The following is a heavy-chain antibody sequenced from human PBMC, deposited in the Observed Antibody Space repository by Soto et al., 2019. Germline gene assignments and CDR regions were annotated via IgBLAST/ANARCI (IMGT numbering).Heavy chain of an antibody. CDR3: ARGPYSGSYLNWFDP. CDR2: VIPILGMA. J-gene: IGHJ5*02. Sequence: GASVKVSCKASGGTFSSYSFSWVRQAPGQGLEWMGRVIPILGMANYAQKFQGRVTITADKSTSTVYMEMSSLRSEDTAVYYCARGPYSGSYLNWFDPWGQGTLVTVSS. V-gene: IGHV1-69*04. CDR1: GGTFSSYS. D-gene: IGHD1-26*01.